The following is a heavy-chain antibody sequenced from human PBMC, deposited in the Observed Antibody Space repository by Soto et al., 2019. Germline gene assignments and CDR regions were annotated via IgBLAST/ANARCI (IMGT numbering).Heavy chain of an antibody. Sequence: SVKVSCKASGGTFSSYSISWVLQAPGQGLEWMGGIIPIFGTANYAQKFQGRVTITAGESTSTAYMELSSLRSEDTAVYYCARDYNGVQYHYFDYWGQGTLVTVPS. CDR2: IIPIFGTA. D-gene: IGHD2-8*01. CDR3: ARDYNGVQYHYFDY. J-gene: IGHJ4*02. CDR1: GGTFSSYS. V-gene: IGHV1-69*13.